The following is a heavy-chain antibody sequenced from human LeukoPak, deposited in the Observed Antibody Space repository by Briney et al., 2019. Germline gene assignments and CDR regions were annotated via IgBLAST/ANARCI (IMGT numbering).Heavy chain of an antibody. CDR1: GGSFSGYY. D-gene: IGHD3-10*01. CDR2: INHSGST. V-gene: IGHV4-34*01. Sequence: PSETLSLTCAVYGGSFSGYYWSWIRQPPGKGLEWIGEINHSGSTNYNPSLKSRVTISVDTSKNQFSLKLSSVTAADTAVYYCARVPINWFDPWGQGTLVTVSS. CDR3: ARVPINWFDP. J-gene: IGHJ5*02.